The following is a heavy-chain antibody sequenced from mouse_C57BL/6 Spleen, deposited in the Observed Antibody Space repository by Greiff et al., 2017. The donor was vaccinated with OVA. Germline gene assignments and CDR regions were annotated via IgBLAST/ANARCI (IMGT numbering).Heavy chain of an antibody. CDR2: IDPSDSYT. CDR3: AIITTVVDPFAY. Sequence: QVQLQQPGAELVKPGASVKLSCKASGYTFTSYWMQWVKQRPGQGLEWIGEIDPSDSYTNYNQKFKGKATLTVDTSSSTAYMQLSSLTSEDSAVYYCAIITTVVDPFAYWGQGTLVTVSA. V-gene: IGHV1-50*01. D-gene: IGHD1-1*01. J-gene: IGHJ3*01. CDR1: GYTFTSYW.